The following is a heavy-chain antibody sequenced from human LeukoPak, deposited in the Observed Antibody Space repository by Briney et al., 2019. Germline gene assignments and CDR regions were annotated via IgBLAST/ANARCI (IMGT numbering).Heavy chain of an antibody. CDR2: IIPIFGTA. V-gene: IGHV1-69*13. CDR3: ARESYGSGSYLYYFDY. J-gene: IGHJ4*02. D-gene: IGHD3-10*01. CDR1: GGTFSSYA. Sequence: GASVKVSCKASGGTFSSYAISWVRQAPGQGLEWMGGIIPIFGTANYAQKFQGRVTITADESTSTAYMELSSLRSEDTAVYYCARESYGSGSYLYYFDYWGQGTLVTVSS.